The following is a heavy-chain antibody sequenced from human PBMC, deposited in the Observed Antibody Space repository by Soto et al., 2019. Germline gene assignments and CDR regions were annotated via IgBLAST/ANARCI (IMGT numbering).Heavy chain of an antibody. CDR2: KSYDGSNK. D-gene: IGHD1-26*01. Sequence: PGGSLRLSCAASGLTFRSYVMHRVGQAPVKGLGWEAVKSYDGSNKYYADSVKGRLTISRDNSKNTLYLQMNSLRAEDTAVYYCANAQGPTARATRAFEDFDIWGQWTMVTVSS. CDR1: GLTFRSYV. J-gene: IGHJ3*02. V-gene: IGHV3-30*18. CDR3: ANAQGPTARATRAFEDFDI.